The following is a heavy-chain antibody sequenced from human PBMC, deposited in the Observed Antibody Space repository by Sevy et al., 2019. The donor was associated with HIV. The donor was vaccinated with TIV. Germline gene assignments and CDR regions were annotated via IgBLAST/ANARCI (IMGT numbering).Heavy chain of an antibody. Sequence: GGSLRLSCAASRFTFSTYSMNWVRQAPGKGLEWVSSISSSSSYIYYADSVKGRFTISRDNAKNSLYLQMNSLRGEDTAVYYCARDRGVGTSSYSMDVWGQGTTVTVSS. J-gene: IGHJ6*02. CDR3: ARDRGVGTSSYSMDV. CDR1: RFTFSTYS. CDR2: ISSSSSYI. D-gene: IGHD1-26*01. V-gene: IGHV3-21*01.